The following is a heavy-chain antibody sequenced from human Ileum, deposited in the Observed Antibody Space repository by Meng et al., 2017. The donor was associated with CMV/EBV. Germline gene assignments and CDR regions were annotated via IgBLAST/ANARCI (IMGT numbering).Heavy chain of an antibody. Sequence: LQESGPGPVKPSETLSLTCTVSGGSIRNYYWSWIRQPAGKGLEWIGRIYTGGSPNYNPSLYSRVTMSLDTSKNQFSLKLNSVTAAGTAVYYCARLNYYDSREFDYWGQGTLVTVSS. CDR3: ARLNYYDSREFDY. V-gene: IGHV4-4*07. J-gene: IGHJ4*02. CDR1: GGSIRNYY. D-gene: IGHD3-22*01. CDR2: IYTGGSP.